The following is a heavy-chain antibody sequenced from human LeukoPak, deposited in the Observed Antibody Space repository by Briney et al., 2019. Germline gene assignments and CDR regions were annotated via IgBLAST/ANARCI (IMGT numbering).Heavy chain of an antibody. D-gene: IGHD2-2*01. J-gene: IGHJ6*02. CDR3: AKDGTSPMEYQLLSSYYYYYGMDV. V-gene: IGHV3-30-3*01. CDR2: ISYDGSNK. CDR1: GFTFSSYA. Sequence: PGRSLRLSCAASGFTFSSYAMHWVRQAPGKGLEWVAVISYDGSNKYYADSVKGRFTISRDNSKNTLYLQMNSLRAEDTAVYYCAKDGTSPMEYQLLSSYYYYYGMDVWGQGTTVTVSS.